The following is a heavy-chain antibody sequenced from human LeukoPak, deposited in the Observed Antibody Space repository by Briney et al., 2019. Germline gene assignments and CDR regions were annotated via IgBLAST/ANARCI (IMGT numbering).Heavy chain of an antibody. CDR3: AKDIEVNAFDI. V-gene: IGHV3-23*01. J-gene: IGHJ3*02. Sequence: GGSLRLSCAASGLTFSSHAMSWVRQGPGKGLEWVSAISGSGDSTYYADSVKGRFTISRDTSKNTLYLQMNSLRAEDTAIYYCAKDIEVNAFDIWGQGTMVTVSS. D-gene: IGHD3-16*02. CDR1: GLTFSSHA. CDR2: ISGSGDST.